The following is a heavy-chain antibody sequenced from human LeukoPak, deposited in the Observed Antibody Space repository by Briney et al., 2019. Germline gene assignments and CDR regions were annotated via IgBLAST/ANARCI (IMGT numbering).Heavy chain of an antibody. J-gene: IGHJ5*02. V-gene: IGHV5-51*01. D-gene: IGHD3-10*01. CDR1: GYSFTSYW. CDR2: IYPGDSDT. Sequence: GESLKISCKGSGYSFTSYWIGWVRQMPGKGLEWMGIIYPGDSDTRYSPSFQGQVTISADKSISTAYLQWSSLKASDTAMYYCARGGDQYRFGEHWFDPWGQGTLVTVSS. CDR3: ARGGDQYRFGEHWFDP.